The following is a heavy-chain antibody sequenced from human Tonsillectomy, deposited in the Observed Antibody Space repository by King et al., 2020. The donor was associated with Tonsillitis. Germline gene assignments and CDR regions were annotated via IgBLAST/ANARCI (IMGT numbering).Heavy chain of an antibody. J-gene: IGHJ4*02. Sequence: VQLQESGPGLVKPSETLSLTCAVSGSSISSGYYWGWIRQPPGKGLEWIGSIYHSGSTYYNPSLKSRVPISVDTSKNQFSLKLSSVTAADTAVYYCAREFSSGCYPFDSWGQGTLVTVSS. CDR1: GSSISSGYY. V-gene: IGHV4-38-2*02. D-gene: IGHD3-10*01. CDR3: AREFSSGCYPFDS. CDR2: IYHSGST.